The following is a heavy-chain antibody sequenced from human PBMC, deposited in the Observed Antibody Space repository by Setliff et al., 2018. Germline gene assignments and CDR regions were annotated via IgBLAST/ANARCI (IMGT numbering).Heavy chain of an antibody. J-gene: IGHJ4*02. D-gene: IGHD3-16*01. CDR3: AKQGDLAFDY. CDR1: GYPFVGYY. CDR2: XXXXXXXX. V-gene: IGHV1-2*02. Sequence: ASVKVSCKASGYPFVGYYIYWMRQTPGQGXEXXXWXXXXXXXXXXXXKFQGRVTMTRDTSINTIYMELSSLTSDDTAIYYCAKQGDLAFDYWGQGTQVTVSS.